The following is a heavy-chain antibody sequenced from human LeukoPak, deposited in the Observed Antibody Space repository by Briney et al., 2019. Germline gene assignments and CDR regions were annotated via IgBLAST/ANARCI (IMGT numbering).Heavy chain of an antibody. CDR1: GFTFSSYW. V-gene: IGHV3-7*05. CDR2: IKEDGSEK. D-gene: IGHD1-26*01. CDR3: ARGWDFDY. Sequence: GGSLRLSCAASGFTFSSYWMSWVRQVPGKGLEWVASIKEDGSEKDYVDSAKGRFTISRDNAKNSLSLQMNSLRAEDTAVYYCARGWDFDYWGQGTLVTVSS. J-gene: IGHJ4*02.